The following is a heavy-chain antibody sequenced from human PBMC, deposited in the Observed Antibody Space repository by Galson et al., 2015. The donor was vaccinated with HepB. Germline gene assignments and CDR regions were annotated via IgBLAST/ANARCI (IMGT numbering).Heavy chain of an antibody. CDR1: GGSFSDYY. V-gene: IGHV4-30-2*01. J-gene: IGHJ4*02. D-gene: IGHD3/OR15-3a*01. CDR3: ARSSGLPSYYFDY. Sequence: TLSLTCGVYGGSFSDYYWSRIRQPPGKGLEWIGYIYHSGNTYYNPSLKSRVILSVDRSKKQFSLKVTSVTAADTAVYFCARSSGLPSYYFDYWGQGTLVTVSS. CDR2: IYHSGNT.